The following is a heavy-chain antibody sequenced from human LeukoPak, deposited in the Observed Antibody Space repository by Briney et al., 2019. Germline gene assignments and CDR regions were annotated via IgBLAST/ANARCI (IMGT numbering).Heavy chain of an antibody. D-gene: IGHD6-13*01. Sequence: SETLSLTCAVYGGSFSGYYWSWIRQPPGKGLEWIGEINHSESTNYNPSLKSRVTISVDTSKNQFSLKLSSVTAADTAVYYCARGRWSVAAGTLDYWGQGTLVTVSS. CDR1: GGSFSGYY. CDR2: INHSEST. CDR3: ARGRWSVAAGTLDY. V-gene: IGHV4-34*01. J-gene: IGHJ4*02.